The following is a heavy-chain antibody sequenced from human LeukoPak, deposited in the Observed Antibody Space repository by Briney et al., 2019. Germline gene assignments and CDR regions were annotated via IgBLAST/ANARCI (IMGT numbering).Heavy chain of an antibody. V-gene: IGHV3-7*01. CDR3: ARVSSKTMVRAIITKKNYYYYYMAV. D-gene: IGHD3-10*01. CDR1: EFTFRNYW. Sequence: GGSLRLSCAASEFTFRNYWMSWVRQAPGKGLEWVANIRQDGSEKYYVDSVKGRFTISRDNAKNSLYLQMNSLRAEDTAMYYCARVSSKTMVRAIITKKNYYYYYMAVWGKGTTVTISS. J-gene: IGHJ6*03. CDR2: IRQDGSEK.